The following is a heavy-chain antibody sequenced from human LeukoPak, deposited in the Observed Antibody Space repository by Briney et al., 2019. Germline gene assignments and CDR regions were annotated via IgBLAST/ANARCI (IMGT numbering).Heavy chain of an antibody. D-gene: IGHD2-15*01. CDR1: GFTVSSYY. Sequence: GGSLRLSCGAWGFTVSSYYMSWVREAPGKGLVGVSDIYSGGRTYYADSVKGRFTISRDNSKNTLYLQMNSLRAEETAVYYCARDHGRSHDYYSMDVWGQGTTVIVSS. CDR2: IYSGGRT. V-gene: IGHV3-66*01. CDR3: ARDHGRSHDYYSMDV. J-gene: IGHJ6*02.